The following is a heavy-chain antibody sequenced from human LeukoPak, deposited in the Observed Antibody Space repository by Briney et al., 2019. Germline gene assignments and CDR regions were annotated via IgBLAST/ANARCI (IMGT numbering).Heavy chain of an antibody. CDR1: GFTFSSFW. Sequence: GSLRLSCAASGFTFSSFWMSWVRQAPGKGLEWIGEINHSGSTNYNPSLKSRVTISVDTSKNQFSLKLSSVTAADTAVYYCRNSRVYYYGMDVWGQGTTVTVSS. CDR2: INHSGST. V-gene: IGHV4-34*08. J-gene: IGHJ6*02. CDR3: RNSRVYYYGMDV. D-gene: IGHD2-15*01.